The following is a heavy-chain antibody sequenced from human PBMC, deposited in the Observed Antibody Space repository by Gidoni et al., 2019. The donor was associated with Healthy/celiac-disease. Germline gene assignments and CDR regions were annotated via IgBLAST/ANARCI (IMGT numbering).Heavy chain of an antibody. V-gene: IGHV3-21*01. CDR1: GFTFSSYS. D-gene: IGHD6-13*01. J-gene: IGHJ6*02. Sequence: EVQLVESGGGLVKPGGSLRHSCAASGFTFSSYSMNWVRQAPGKGLEWVSSISSSSSYIYYADSVKGRFTISRDNAKNSLYLQMNSLRAEDTAVYYCAREVFIAGRNYYYYGMDVWGQGTTVTVSS. CDR3: AREVFIAGRNYYYYGMDV. CDR2: ISSSSSYI.